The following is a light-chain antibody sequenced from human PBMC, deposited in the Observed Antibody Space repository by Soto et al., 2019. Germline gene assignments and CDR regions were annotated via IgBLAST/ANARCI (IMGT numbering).Light chain of an antibody. CDR3: AAWDDSLYGRV. CDR2: SNN. V-gene: IGLV1-44*01. Sequence: QSVLTQPPSASGTPGQRVTISCSGSRSNIGSNPVNWYQQLPGTAPKLLIDSNNQRPSGVPDRFSGSRSGTSASLAISGLQSEDEADYYCAAWDDSLYGRVFGTGTKVHRP. CDR1: RSNIGSNP. J-gene: IGLJ1*01.